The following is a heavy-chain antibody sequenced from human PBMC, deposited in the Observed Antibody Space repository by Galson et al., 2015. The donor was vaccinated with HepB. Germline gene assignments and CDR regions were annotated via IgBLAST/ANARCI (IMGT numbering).Heavy chain of an antibody. CDR3: ASRLGYCSGGGCYGVLGFDP. Sequence: QSGAEVKKPGESLKISCKASGYTFTSYDINWVRQASGQGLEWMGWMNPNSGNAGFARRFQGRVTMTRNTSINTAYLELSSLTSEDTAVYFCASRLGYCSGGGCYGVLGFDPWGQGTLVTVSS. CDR2: MNPNSGNA. CDR1: GYTFTSYD. J-gene: IGHJ5*02. V-gene: IGHV1-8*01. D-gene: IGHD2-15*01.